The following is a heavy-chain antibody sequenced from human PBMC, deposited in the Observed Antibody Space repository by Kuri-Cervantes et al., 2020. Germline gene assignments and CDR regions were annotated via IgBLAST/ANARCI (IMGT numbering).Heavy chain of an antibody. CDR3: AREGRRGYSGYGNPDYYYAMDV. Sequence: GGSLRLSCAASGFTFSSYAMSWVRQAPGKGLEWVSAISGSGGSTYYADSVKGRFTISRDNAKKSLYLQMNSLRAEDTAVFYCAREGRRGYSGYGNPDYYYAMDVWGQGTTVTVSS. D-gene: IGHD5-12*01. J-gene: IGHJ6*02. CDR2: ISGSGGST. CDR1: GFTFSSYA. V-gene: IGHV3-23*01.